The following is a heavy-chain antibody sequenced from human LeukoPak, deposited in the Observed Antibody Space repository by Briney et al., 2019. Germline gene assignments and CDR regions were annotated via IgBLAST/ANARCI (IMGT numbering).Heavy chain of an antibody. CDR2: ISGSGDNT. Sequence: QAGGSRRLSCAASGFTFSNYGMNWVRQAPGKGLEWVSVISGSGDNTYYVDSVKGRFTISRDNSKSTLYLQMNSLRVEDTALYYCAKNIYEYDGFHIWGQGTMVTVSS. CDR1: GFTFSNYG. D-gene: IGHD5-12*01. J-gene: IGHJ3*02. CDR3: AKNIYEYDGFHI. V-gene: IGHV3-23*01.